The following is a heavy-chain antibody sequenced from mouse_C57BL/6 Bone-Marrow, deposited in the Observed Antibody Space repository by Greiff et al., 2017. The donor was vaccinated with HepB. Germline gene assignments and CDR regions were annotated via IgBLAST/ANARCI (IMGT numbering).Heavy chain of an antibody. V-gene: IGHV5-17*01. J-gene: IGHJ4*01. CDR2: ISSGSSTI. CDR1: GFTFSDYG. Sequence: EVQLVESGGGLVKPGGSLKLSCAASGFTFSDYGMHWVRQAPEKGLEWVAYISSGSSTIYYADTVKGRFTISRDNAKNTLFLQMTSLRSEDTAMYYCARAYYDYGYYYAMDYWGQGTSVTVSS. D-gene: IGHD2-4*01. CDR3: ARAYYDYGYYYAMDY.